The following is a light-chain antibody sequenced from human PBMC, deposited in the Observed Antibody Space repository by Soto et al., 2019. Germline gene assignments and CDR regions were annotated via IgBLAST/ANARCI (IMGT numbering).Light chain of an antibody. CDR3: SSYTSSSTRVV. CDR1: SSDVGGYNY. Sequence: QLVLTQPASVSGSPGQSITISCTGTSSDVGGYNYVSWYQQHPGKAPKLMIYEVSNRPSGVSNRFSGSKSGNTASLTISGLQAEDEADYYCSSYTSSSTRVVFGGGTKVTVL. V-gene: IGLV2-14*01. CDR2: EVS. J-gene: IGLJ2*01.